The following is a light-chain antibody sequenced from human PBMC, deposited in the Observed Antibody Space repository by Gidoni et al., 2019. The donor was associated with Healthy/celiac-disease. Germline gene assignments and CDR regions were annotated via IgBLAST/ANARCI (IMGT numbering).Light chain of an antibody. CDR2: LGS. CDR3: MQALQTPPS. J-gene: IGKJ2*03. Sequence: DIVMTQSPLSLPVTPGEPASISCRSSQSLLHSNGYNYVDWYLQKPGQSPQLLIYLGSNRASGVPERFSGSGSGTDFTLKISRVEDEDVGVYYCMQALQTPPSFXXXTKLEIK. CDR1: QSLLHSNGYNY. V-gene: IGKV2-28*01.